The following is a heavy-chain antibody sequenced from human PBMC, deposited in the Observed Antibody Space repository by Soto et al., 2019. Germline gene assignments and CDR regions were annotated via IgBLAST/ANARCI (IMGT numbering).Heavy chain of an antibody. CDR3: ARADPDASVGY. CDR2: ISYSGST. J-gene: IGHJ4*02. D-gene: IGHD3-16*01. CDR1: GGSMISHY. V-gene: IGHV4-59*11. Sequence: SETLSLTCTVSGGSMISHYWTWLRQPPGKGLEWIGYISYSGSTYYNPSLKSRVTISADTSRNQFSLKLSSVIAADTAVYYCARADPDASVGYWGQGTLVTVSS.